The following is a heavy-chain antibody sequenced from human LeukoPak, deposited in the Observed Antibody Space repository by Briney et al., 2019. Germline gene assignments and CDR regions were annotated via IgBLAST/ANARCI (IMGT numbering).Heavy chain of an antibody. Sequence: SETLSLTCIVSGSSISSSSYYWGWIRQPPGKGLEWIGTIHYSGSTYYNPSLKSRVTISVDTSKNQFSLKLSSVTAADTAVYYCATDIVAAVQSFDYWGQGTLVTVSS. D-gene: IGHD2-15*01. CDR3: ATDIVAAVQSFDY. CDR2: IHYSGST. V-gene: IGHV4-39*07. CDR1: GSSISSSSYY. J-gene: IGHJ4*02.